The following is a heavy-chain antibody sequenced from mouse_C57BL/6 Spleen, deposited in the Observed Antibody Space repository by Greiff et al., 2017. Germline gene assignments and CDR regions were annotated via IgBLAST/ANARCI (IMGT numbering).Heavy chain of an antibody. Sequence: EVQGVESGGGLVQPGGSLSLSCAASGFTFTDYYMSWVRQPPGKALEWLGFIRNKANGYTTEYSASVKGRFTISRDNSQSILYLQMNALRAEDSATYYCARFFSYGYDRGFAYWGQGTLVTVSA. J-gene: IGHJ3*01. CDR2: IRNKANGYTT. CDR3: ARFFSYGYDRGFAY. D-gene: IGHD2-2*01. V-gene: IGHV7-3*01. CDR1: GFTFTDYY.